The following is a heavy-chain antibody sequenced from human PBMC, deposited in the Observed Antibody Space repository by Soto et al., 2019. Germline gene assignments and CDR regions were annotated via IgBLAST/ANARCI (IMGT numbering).Heavy chain of an antibody. V-gene: IGHV4-30-4*08. Sequence: QVHLQESGPGLVKPSQTLSLTCTVSGGSISSGDDYWSWIRQSPGKGLEWIGDIHHTGSTSYSPSLKGRVSILIDTPKNQFSLKLGSVTAADSAVYYCAKTVDKGDDTFDIWGHGTMVTVSS. CDR2: IHHTGST. J-gene: IGHJ3*02. CDR1: GGSISSGDDY. CDR3: AKTVDKGDDTFDI. D-gene: IGHD5-12*01.